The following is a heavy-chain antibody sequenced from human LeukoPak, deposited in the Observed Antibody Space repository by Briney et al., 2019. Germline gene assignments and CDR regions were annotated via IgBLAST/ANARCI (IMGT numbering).Heavy chain of an antibody. CDR2: IIPIFGTA. D-gene: IGHD2-21*01. V-gene: IGHV1-69*13. CDR1: GGTFRSYA. Sequence: ASVKVSCKASGGTFRSYAISWVRQAPGQGLEWMGGIIPIFGTANYAQKFQGRVTITADESTSTAYMELSSLRSEDTAVYYCARAHYLGDYILDRDNYFDYWGQGTLVTVSS. J-gene: IGHJ4*02. CDR3: ARAHYLGDYILDRDNYFDY.